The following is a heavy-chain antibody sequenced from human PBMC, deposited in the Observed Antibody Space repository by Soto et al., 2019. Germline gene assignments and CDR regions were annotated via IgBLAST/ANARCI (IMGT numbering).Heavy chain of an antibody. CDR3: ARSIVVVTALDY. CDR1: GDTFSSYS. CDR2: FSPIFGAP. J-gene: IGHJ4*02. D-gene: IGHD2-21*02. Sequence: GASVKVSCKPSGDTFSSYSFSWVRQVPGQGLEWMGGFSPIFGAPKYSQKFQGRVTITRDTSASTAYMELSSLRSEDTAVYYCARSIVVVTALDYWGQGTLVTVSS. V-gene: IGHV1-69*05.